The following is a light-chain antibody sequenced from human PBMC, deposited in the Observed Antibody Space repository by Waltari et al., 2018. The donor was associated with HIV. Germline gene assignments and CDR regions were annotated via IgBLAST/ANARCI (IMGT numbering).Light chain of an antibody. CDR1: SGLDAGNNT. CDR3: MIWYSSAGV. CDR2: YKSDSDK. Sequence: QAVLTQPSSLSASPGPPATLTCTLRSGLDAGNNTINWYQHTPGSPPQYLLRYKSDSDKQQGSGVPSRFSGSKDASANAGILLISGLQSEDEADYDCMIWYSSAGVFGGGTKLTVL. V-gene: IGLV5-45*02. J-gene: IGLJ3*02.